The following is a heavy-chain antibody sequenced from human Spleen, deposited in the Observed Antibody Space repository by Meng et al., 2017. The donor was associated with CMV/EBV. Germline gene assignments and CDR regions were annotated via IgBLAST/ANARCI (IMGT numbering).Heavy chain of an antibody. D-gene: IGHD4-11*01. CDR1: GGSISSYY. CDR2: IYYSGST. CDR3: ARTQPYSNVVDY. J-gene: IGHJ4*02. V-gene: IGHV4-59*01. Sequence: SETLSLTCIVSGGSISSYYWSWIRQPPGKGLEWIGYIYYSGSTNYNPSLKSRVTISVDTSKNQFSLKLSSVTAADTAVYYCARTQPYSNVVDYWGQGTLVTVSS.